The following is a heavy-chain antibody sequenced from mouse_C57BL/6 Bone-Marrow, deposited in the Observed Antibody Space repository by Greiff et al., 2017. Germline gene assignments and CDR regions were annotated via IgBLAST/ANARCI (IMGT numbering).Heavy chain of an antibody. D-gene: IGHD1-1*01. Sequence: EVKLVESGGDLVKPGGSLKLSCAASGFTFSSYGMSWVRQTPDKRLEWVATISSGGSYTYYPDSVKGRFTISRGNAKNTLYLQMSSLKSEDTAMYYCARHPHYYGSSSLAYWGQGTLVTVSA. CDR3: ARHPHYYGSSSLAY. V-gene: IGHV5-6*01. J-gene: IGHJ3*01. CDR1: GFTFSSYG. CDR2: ISSGGSYT.